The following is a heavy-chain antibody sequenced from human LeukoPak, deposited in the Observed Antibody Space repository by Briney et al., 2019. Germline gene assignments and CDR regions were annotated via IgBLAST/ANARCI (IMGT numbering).Heavy chain of an antibody. D-gene: IGHD3-10*01. J-gene: IGHJ4*02. CDR3: ARDRNLRFGGYYFDY. Sequence: PGGSLRLSCAASGFTFSSYAMHWVRQAPGKGPEWVAVISYDGSNKYYADSVKGRFTISRDNSKNTLYLQMNSLRAEDTAVYYCARDRNLRFGGYYFDYWGQGTLVTVSS. V-gene: IGHV3-30*07. CDR1: GFTFSSYA. CDR2: ISYDGSNK.